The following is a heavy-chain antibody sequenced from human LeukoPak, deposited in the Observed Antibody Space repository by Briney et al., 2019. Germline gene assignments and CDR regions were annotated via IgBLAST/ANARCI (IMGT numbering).Heavy chain of an antibody. Sequence: LETLSLTCTVSGGSNYWSWIRQPPGRGLEWIGYIHYSGRSNYNPSLKSRVTMSIDTSKNQFSLKLNSVTAADTAVYYCAKHSNWNAGVDWFDPWGQGTLVTVSS. CDR2: IHYSGRS. CDR3: AKHSNWNAGVDWFDP. J-gene: IGHJ5*02. D-gene: IGHD1-20*01. V-gene: IGHV4-59*08. CDR1: GGSNY.